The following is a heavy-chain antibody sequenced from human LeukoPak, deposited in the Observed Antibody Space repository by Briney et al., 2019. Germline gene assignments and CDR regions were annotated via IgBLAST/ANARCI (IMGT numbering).Heavy chain of an antibody. V-gene: IGHV3-33*01. CDR1: GFTFSSYG. J-gene: IGHJ4*02. CDR3: ARGTSSWFVPLDWWVGDY. CDR2: IWYDGSNK. Sequence: GGSLRLSCAASGFTFSSYGMHWVRQAPGKGLEWVAVIWYDGSNKYYADSVKGRFTISRDNSKNTLYLQMNSLRAEDTAVYYCARGTSSWFVPLDWWVGDYWGQGTLVTVSS. D-gene: IGHD6-13*01.